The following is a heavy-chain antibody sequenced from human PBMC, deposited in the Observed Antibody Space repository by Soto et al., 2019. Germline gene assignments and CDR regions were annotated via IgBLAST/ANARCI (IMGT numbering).Heavy chain of an antibody. Sequence: ASVKVSCKASGYTFTSYAMHWVRQAPGQRLEWMGWINAGNGNTKYSQKFQGRVTITRDTSAGTAYMELSSLRSEDTAVYYCARGRGGTTGTMRYYYYYYMDVWGKGTTVTVSS. D-gene: IGHD1-1*01. CDR2: INAGNGNT. CDR3: ARGRGGTTGTMRYYYYYYMDV. CDR1: GYTFTSYA. V-gene: IGHV1-3*01. J-gene: IGHJ6*03.